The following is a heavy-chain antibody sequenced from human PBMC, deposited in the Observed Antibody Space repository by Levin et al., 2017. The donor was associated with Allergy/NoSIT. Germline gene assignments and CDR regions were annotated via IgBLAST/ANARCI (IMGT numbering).Heavy chain of an antibody. D-gene: IGHD6-19*01. CDR2: IYPGDSDT. Sequence: PGGSLRLSCKGSGYSFTSYWIGWVRQMPGKGLEWMGIIYPGDSDTRYSPSFQGQVTISADKSISTAYLQWSSLKASDTAMYYCARLDRDSAVAGKSFDYWGQGTLVTVSS. CDR3: ARLDRDSAVAGKSFDY. CDR1: GYSFTSYW. J-gene: IGHJ4*02. V-gene: IGHV5-51*01.